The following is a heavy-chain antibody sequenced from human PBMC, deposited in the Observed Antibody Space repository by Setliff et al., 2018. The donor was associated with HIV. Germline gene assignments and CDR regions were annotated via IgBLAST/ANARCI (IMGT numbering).Heavy chain of an antibody. J-gene: IGHJ4*02. D-gene: IGHD3-10*01. CDR2: ITPSGRT. Sequence: SETLSLTCTVSGGSISSGDYYWSWIRQPPGKGLEWIAEITPSGRTNYSPSLKSRLSLSIESSKNQLFLKVMSVTAADSAVYYCASSVGFRDFWGQGTPVTVSS. CDR1: GGSISSGDYY. V-gene: IGHV4-39*07. CDR3: ASSVGFRDF.